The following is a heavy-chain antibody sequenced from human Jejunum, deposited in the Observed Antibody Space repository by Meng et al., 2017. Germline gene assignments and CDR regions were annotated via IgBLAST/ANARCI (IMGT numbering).Heavy chain of an antibody. D-gene: IGHD1-1*01. Sequence: GESLKISCAASGFTLSDHYMDWVRQAPGKGLEWVARIRNKANGHTTEYAAAVKGRFIISRDDSKNSLYLQMNGLKTEDTAVYYCAKAHGPWTAFDMWGQGTMVTVSS. CDR2: IRNKANGHTT. CDR3: AKAHGPWTAFDM. J-gene: IGHJ3*02. V-gene: IGHV3-72*01. CDR1: GFTLSDHY.